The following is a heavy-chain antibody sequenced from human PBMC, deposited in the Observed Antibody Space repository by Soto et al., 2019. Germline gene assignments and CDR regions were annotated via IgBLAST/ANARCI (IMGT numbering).Heavy chain of an antibody. V-gene: IGHV3-23*01. CDR1: GFTFSSYA. CDR3: GRPGAARPSYYYYYGMDV. D-gene: IGHD6-6*01. Sequence: LRLSCAASGFTFSSYAMSWVRQAPGKGLEWVSAISGSGGSTYYADSVKGRFTISRDNSKNTLYLQMNSLRAEDTAVYYCGRPGAARPSYYYYYGMDVWGQGTTVTVSS. J-gene: IGHJ6*02. CDR2: ISGSGGST.